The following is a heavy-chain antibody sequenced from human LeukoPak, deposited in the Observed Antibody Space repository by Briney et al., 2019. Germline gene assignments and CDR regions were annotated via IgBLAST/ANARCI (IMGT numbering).Heavy chain of an antibody. D-gene: IGHD2-2*01. CDR1: GYTFTGYY. V-gene: IGHV1-2*02. CDR3: ARGKARYCSSTSCYYGY. CDR2: INPNGGGT. Sequence: GASVKVSCKASGYTFTGYYMHWVRQAPGQGLEWMGWINPNGGGTNYAQKFQGRVTMTRDTSISTAYMELSRLRSDDTAVYYCARGKARYCSSTSCYYGYWGQGTLVTVSS. J-gene: IGHJ4*02.